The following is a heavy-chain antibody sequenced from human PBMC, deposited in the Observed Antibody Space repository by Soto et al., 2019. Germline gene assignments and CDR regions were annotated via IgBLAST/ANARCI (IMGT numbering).Heavy chain of an antibody. V-gene: IGHV1-2*04. Sequence: ASVKVSCKASGYTFTGYYMHWVRRAPGQGLEWMGWINPNSGGTNYAQKFQGWVTMTRHTSISTAYMELSRLRSDDTAVYYCARDHGFVSGYYYDPYLFDFWGQGSLVTVSS. CDR2: INPNSGGT. CDR3: ARDHGFVSGYYYDPYLFDF. J-gene: IGHJ4*02. CDR1: GYTFTGYY. D-gene: IGHD3-22*01.